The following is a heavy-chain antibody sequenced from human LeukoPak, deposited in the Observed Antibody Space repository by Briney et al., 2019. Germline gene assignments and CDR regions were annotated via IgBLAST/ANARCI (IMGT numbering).Heavy chain of an antibody. J-gene: IGHJ4*02. CDR1: GGTFSSYA. CDR2: IIPIFGTA. V-gene: IGHV1-69*13. CDR3: ARVKDSSSSRDDYFDY. D-gene: IGHD6-13*01. Sequence: ASVKVSCKASGGTFSSYAISWVRQAPGQGLEWMGGIIPIFGTANYAQKFQGRVTITADESTSTDYMEMSSLRSEDTAVYYCARVKDSSSSRDDYFDYWGQGTLVTVSS.